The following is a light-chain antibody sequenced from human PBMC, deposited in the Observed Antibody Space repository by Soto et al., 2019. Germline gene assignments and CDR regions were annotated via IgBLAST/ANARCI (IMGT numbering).Light chain of an antibody. J-gene: IGKJ5*01. V-gene: IGKV3D-15*01. CDR3: QQYNTWPPIT. CDR1: QSVSSK. Sequence: ETVMTQSPATLSVSPGERATLSCWASQSVSSKLAWYQQKPGQAPRLLIYAASTRATGIPARFSGSGSGTEFTLSISSLQSEDSAVYSCQQYNTWPPITFGQGTRLEIK. CDR2: AAS.